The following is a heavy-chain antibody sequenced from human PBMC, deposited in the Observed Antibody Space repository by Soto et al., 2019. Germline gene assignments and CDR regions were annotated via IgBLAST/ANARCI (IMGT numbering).Heavy chain of an antibody. CDR2: INHSGST. V-gene: IGHV4-34*01. Sequence: SETLSLTCAVYCGSFSGYYWSWIRQPPGKGLEWIGEINHSGSTNYNPSLKSRVTISVDTSKNQFSLKLSSVTAADTAVYYCAKVLLWFGHMDVWGKGTTVTVSS. CDR1: CGSFSGYY. D-gene: IGHD3-10*01. J-gene: IGHJ6*03. CDR3: AKVLLWFGHMDV.